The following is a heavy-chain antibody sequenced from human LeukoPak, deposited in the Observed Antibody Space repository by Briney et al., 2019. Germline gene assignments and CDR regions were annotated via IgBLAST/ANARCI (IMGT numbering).Heavy chain of an antibody. CDR2: ISTDGIDT. D-gene: IGHD1-26*01. CDR3: ARSYGAIVFDS. CDR1: GFTFSNYW. J-gene: IGHJ4*02. Sequence: GGSLRLSCAASGFTFSNYWMHWVRQTPGKGLVWVSRISTDGIDTNYADSVKGRFTISRDNAKNTLYLQIDSLRAEDTAVYYCARSYGAIVFDSWGQGTLVTVSS. V-gene: IGHV3-74*01.